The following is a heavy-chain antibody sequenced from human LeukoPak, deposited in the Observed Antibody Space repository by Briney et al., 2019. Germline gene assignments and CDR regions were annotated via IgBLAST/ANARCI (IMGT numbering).Heavy chain of an antibody. D-gene: IGHD5-18*01. J-gene: IGHJ4*02. Sequence: GGSLRLSCAASGFTVSSNYMSWVRQAPGKGLEWVSVIYSGGSTYYADPVKGRFTISRDNSKNTLYLQMNSLRAEDTAVYYCARVIPTWIQLWLQKGGSYYFDYWGQGTLVTVSS. V-gene: IGHV3-66*01. CDR1: GFTVSSNY. CDR3: ARVIPTWIQLWLQKGGSYYFDY. CDR2: IYSGGST.